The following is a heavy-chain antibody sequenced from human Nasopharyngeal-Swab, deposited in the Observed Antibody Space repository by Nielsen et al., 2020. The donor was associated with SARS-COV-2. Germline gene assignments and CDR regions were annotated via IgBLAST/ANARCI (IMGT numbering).Heavy chain of an antibody. CDR1: GFTFSSYW. CDR2: IKQDGSEK. CDR3: ARRDRYCSGGSCYGENAFDI. Sequence: GESLKISCAASGFTFSSYWMSWVRQAPGKGLEWVANIKQDGSEKYYVDSVKGRFTISRDNAKNSLYLQMNSLRAEDTAVYYCARRDRYCSGGSCYGENAFDIWCQGTMVTVSS. J-gene: IGHJ3*02. D-gene: IGHD2-15*01. V-gene: IGHV3-7*03.